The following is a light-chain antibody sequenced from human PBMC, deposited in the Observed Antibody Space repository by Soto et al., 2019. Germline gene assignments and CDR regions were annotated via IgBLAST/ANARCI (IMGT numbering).Light chain of an antibody. J-gene: IGKJ5*01. CDR2: GPS. V-gene: IGKV3D-11*01. CDR3: QQGGNWPVT. CDR1: QDVGTY. Sequence: VLTQAPVTMSLSPGERATLSCRASQDVGTYVAWYQVRGGQAPRLLISGPSKRATGIPDSINGGGSGADFILTINSLESGDSAVSFCQQGGNWPVTFGQGTRVEIK.